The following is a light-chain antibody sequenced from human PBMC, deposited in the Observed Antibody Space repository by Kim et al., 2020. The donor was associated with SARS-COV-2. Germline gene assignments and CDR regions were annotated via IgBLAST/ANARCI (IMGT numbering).Light chain of an antibody. V-gene: IGLV6-57*03. CDR2: EDD. CDR1: SGSIDDNY. CDR3: QSYNRTNVV. J-gene: IGLJ2*01. Sequence: GKAVTISCTRSSGSIDDNYVQWYQQRPGGVPTIVIYEDDQRPSGVSDRFSGSIDNSSNSASRTISGLKTEDEADYYCQSYNRTNVVFGGGTQLTVL.